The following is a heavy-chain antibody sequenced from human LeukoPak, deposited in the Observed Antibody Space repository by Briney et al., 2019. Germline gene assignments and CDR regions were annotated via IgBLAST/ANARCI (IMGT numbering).Heavy chain of an antibody. CDR1: GGSISSSYW. CDR3: ARGPYSYDSSGAFDI. Sequence: SGTLSLTCGVSGGSISSSYWWSWVRQPPGKGLEWIGEIYHSGSTNYNPSLKSRVTISMDKSKNQFSLNLSSVTAADTAVYFCARGPYSYDSSGAFDIWGQGTMVTVSS. D-gene: IGHD3-22*01. CDR2: IYHSGST. J-gene: IGHJ3*02. V-gene: IGHV4-4*02.